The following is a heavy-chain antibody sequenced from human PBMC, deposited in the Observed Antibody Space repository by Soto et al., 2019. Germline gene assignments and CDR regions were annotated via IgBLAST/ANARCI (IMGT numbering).Heavy chain of an antibody. CDR3: ARVRPYYDSSSDGAFDI. J-gene: IGHJ3*02. Sequence: SETLSLTCTVSGGSISSYYWSWIRQPPGKGLEWIGYIYYSGSTNYNPSLKSRVTISVDTSKNQFSLKLSSVTAADTAVYYCARVRPYYDSSSDGAFDIWGQRTMVTVSS. CDR2: IYYSGST. V-gene: IGHV4-59*01. CDR1: GGSISSYY. D-gene: IGHD3-22*01.